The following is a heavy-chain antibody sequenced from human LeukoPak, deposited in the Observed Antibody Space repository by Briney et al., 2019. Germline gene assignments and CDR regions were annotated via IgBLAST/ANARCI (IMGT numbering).Heavy chain of an antibody. Sequence: GGSLRLSCAASGFTFSGHYMSWIRQAPGKGLEWLSHIGISGETSYNADSVKGRFTISRDNGKSTLYLQMNSLRVEDTAVYYCTRHGDSANKVDFWGQGTLVTVSS. CDR1: GFTFSGHY. V-gene: IGHV3-11*01. D-gene: IGHD7-27*01. J-gene: IGHJ4*02. CDR2: IGISGETS. CDR3: TRHGDSANKVDF.